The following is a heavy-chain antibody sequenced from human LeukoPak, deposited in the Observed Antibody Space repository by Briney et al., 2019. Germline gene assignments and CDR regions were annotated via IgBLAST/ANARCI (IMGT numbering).Heavy chain of an antibody. V-gene: IGHV4-4*02. D-gene: IGHD3-22*01. CDR2: IYHSGST. Sequence: SETLSLTCAVSGGSISSSNWWSWVRQPPGKGLEWIGEIYHSGSTNYNPSLKSRVTISVDKSKNQFSLKLSSVTAADTAVYYCARDSDYYDSSGLLDIWGQGTMVTVSS. CDR3: ARDSDYYDSSGLLDI. CDR1: GGSISSSNW. J-gene: IGHJ3*02.